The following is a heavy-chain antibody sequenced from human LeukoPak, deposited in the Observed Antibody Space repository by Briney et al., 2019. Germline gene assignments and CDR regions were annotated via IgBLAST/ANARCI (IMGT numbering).Heavy chain of an antibody. CDR2: TYASGST. Sequence: SETLSLTCSVSGGSIGNYYWNWLRQPAGKGLEWIGRTYASGSTNYNPSLKSRVTISMDKSKNHFSLNLKSVTAADTAFYYCARDFYGDDGHHPFDYWGQGIQVTVSS. J-gene: IGHJ4*02. CDR3: ARDFYGDDGHHPFDY. V-gene: IGHV4-4*07. D-gene: IGHD2/OR15-2a*01. CDR1: GGSIGNYY.